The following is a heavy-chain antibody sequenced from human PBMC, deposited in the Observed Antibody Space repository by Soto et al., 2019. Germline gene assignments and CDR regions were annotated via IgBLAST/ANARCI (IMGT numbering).Heavy chain of an antibody. Sequence: GGSLRLSCAASGFTFSSYGMHWVRQAPGKGLEWVAVICYDGSNKYYADSVKGRFTISRDNSKNTLYLQMNSLRAEDTAVYYCARDRYYDILTGTRPYYGMDVWGQGTTVTVSS. J-gene: IGHJ6*02. D-gene: IGHD3-9*01. CDR2: ICYDGSNK. CDR1: GFTFSSYG. CDR3: ARDRYYDILTGTRPYYGMDV. V-gene: IGHV3-33*01.